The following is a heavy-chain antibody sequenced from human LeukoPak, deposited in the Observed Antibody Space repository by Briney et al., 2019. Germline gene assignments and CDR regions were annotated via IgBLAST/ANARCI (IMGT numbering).Heavy chain of an antibody. CDR2: IQHTGGT. Sequence: PSETLSLTCTVSGGSISSDGYYWSWIRQPPGKGPEWIGHIQHTGGTHYNSSLKSRVTISADRSKNQFSLKLNSVTAADTAVYYCATGFRFGYPNDYWGQGTLVTVSS. CDR1: GGSISSDGYY. V-gene: IGHV4-30-2*01. D-gene: IGHD6-25*01. CDR3: ATGFRFGYPNDY. J-gene: IGHJ4*02.